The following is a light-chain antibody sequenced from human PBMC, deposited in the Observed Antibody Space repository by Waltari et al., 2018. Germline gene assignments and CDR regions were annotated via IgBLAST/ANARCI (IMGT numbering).Light chain of an antibody. V-gene: IGLV1-40*01. J-gene: IGLJ2*01. Sequence: QSVLTQPHSVSGAPGQRVTISCSGSRSNIGAGYDVHWYRQLPGNAPTLLIYGVNTRPPGVSDRFSGSQFDTSASLAIAGLQADDEADYYCQSYDTTLSVVFGGGTKLTVL. CDR2: GVN. CDR3: QSYDTTLSVV. CDR1: RSNIGAGYD.